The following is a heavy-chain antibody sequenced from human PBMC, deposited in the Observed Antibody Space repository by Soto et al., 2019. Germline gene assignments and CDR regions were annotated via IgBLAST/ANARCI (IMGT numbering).Heavy chain of an antibody. CDR1: GGSISSYY. Sequence: QVQLQESGPGLVKPSETLSLTCTVSGGSISSYYWSWIRQPPGKGLEWIGYIYYSGSTNYNPSLKSRVTISVDTSKIQFSLKLSSVTAADTAVYYCARDRITMVRGGNWFDPWGQGTLVTVSS. D-gene: IGHD3-10*01. V-gene: IGHV4-59*01. J-gene: IGHJ5*02. CDR3: ARDRITMVRGGNWFDP. CDR2: IYYSGST.